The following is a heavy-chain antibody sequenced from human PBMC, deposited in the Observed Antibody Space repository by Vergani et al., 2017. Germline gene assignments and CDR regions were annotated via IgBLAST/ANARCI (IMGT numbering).Heavy chain of an antibody. CDR3: ARLCGRGSGGSKYFDY. D-gene: IGHD2-15*01. V-gene: IGHV5-51*01. CDR1: GYSFTNYW. CDR2: IHPADSDT. J-gene: IGHJ4*02. Sequence: EVQLVQSGAEVKKPGESLKISCQISGYSFTNYWIGWVRQMPGKGLQWMGIIHPADSDTRYSPSFQGQVTISVDKSINTAYLQRRSLRASDSAMYYCARLCGRGSGGSKYFDYWGQGTLVTVSS.